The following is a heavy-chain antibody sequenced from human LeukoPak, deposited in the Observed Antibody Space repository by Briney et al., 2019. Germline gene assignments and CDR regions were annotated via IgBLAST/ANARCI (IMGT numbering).Heavy chain of an antibody. CDR3: ARADCGGDCYSDY. D-gene: IGHD2-21*02. J-gene: IGHJ4*02. CDR1: GYTFTSYD. V-gene: IGHV1-8*01. Sequence: GASVKVSCKASGYTFTSYDINWVRQATGQGLEWMGWMNPNRGNTGYAQKFQGRVTMTRNTSISTAYMELNSLRSEDTAVYYCARADCGGDCYSDYWGQGTLVTVSS. CDR2: MNPNRGNT.